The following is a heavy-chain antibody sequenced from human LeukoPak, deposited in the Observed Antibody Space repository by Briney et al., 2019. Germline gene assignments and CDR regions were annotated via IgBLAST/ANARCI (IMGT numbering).Heavy chain of an antibody. CDR1: GFTFSDHY. Sequence: GGSLRLSCAASGFTFSDHYMSWIRQAPGEGLEWISYITSSNNIYYGESVKGRFTISRDNAKNSLYLQMNSLRAEDTAVYFCAGGNFWSNYNGFFDYWGQETLSPSPQ. J-gene: IGHJ4*02. CDR2: ITSSNNI. CDR3: AGGNFWSNYNGFFDY. V-gene: IGHV3-11*01. D-gene: IGHD3-3*01.